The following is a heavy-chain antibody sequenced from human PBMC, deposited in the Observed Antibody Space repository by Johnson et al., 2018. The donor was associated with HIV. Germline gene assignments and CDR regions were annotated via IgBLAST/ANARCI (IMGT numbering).Heavy chain of an antibody. CDR1: GFTFSDYY. CDR3: FGDAFDYRDVSVRFGGAGFDI. D-gene: IGHD3-16*01. Sequence: QMQLVESGGGVVQPGRSLRLSCAASGFTFSDYYMNWIRQAPGKGLEWVSYISSSTNTIYYADSVKGRFTISRDNAKNSLALQMNSLRAVDTAVYYCFGDAFDYRDVSVRFGGAGFDIWGQGTVVTVSS. J-gene: IGHJ3*02. CDR2: ISSSTNTI. V-gene: IGHV3-11*04.